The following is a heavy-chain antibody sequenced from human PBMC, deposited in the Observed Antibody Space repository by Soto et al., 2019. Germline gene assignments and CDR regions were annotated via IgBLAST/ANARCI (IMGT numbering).Heavy chain of an antibody. Sequence: SETLSLTCAVYGGSFSGYYWTWIRQPPGTGLEWIGEINHSGSTNYNPSLKSRVTISVDTSKNQFSLKLSSVTAADTAVYYCARNYDSSGYRGRHYYYYGMDVWGQGTTVTVSS. CDR2: INHSGST. CDR1: GGSFSGYY. V-gene: IGHV4-34*01. D-gene: IGHD3-22*01. CDR3: ARNYDSSGYRGRHYYYYGMDV. J-gene: IGHJ6*02.